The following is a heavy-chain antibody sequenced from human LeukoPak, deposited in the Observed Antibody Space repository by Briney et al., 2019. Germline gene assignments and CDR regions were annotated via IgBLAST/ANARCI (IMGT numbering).Heavy chain of an antibody. V-gene: IGHV4-38-2*02. J-gene: IGHJ6*03. D-gene: IGHD3-10*02. CDR3: ARLPHCSDSIRCYVGGHHMDV. CDR1: GYSISYGYY. CDR2: IDHSGST. Sequence: PSETLSLTCTVAGYSISYGYYWGWIRQPPGKGLECIGSIDHSGSTSYNPSLKSRVTISVDTSKNQFSLKVNSVTAADTAVYYCARLPHCSDSIRCYVGGHHMDVWGKGTTVAGSS.